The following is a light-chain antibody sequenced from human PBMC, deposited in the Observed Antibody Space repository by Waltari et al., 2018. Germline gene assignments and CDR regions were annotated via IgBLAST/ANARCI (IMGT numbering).Light chain of an antibody. Sequence: QSVLTQPPSASGTPGQRVTISCSGSQSNVGDNVVNWYHPFPGTAPKLVIYRNDQRPSGVPDRFTASKSGTSASLAISGLQSEDEGDYDCATWDDSPTGRWVFGGGTRVTVL. CDR2: RND. CDR3: ATWDDSPTGRWV. J-gene: IGLJ3*02. V-gene: IGLV1-44*01. CDR1: QSNVGDNV.